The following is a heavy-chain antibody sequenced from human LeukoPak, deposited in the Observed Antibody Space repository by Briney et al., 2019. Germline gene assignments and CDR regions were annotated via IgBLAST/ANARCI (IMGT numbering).Heavy chain of an antibody. CDR2: TRLDGSIK. D-gene: IGHD6-13*01. CDR1: GFTFSNYG. Sequence: GGSLRLSCAASGFTFSNYGMHWVRQAPGKGLEWVAFTRLDGSIKYYADSVKGRFTISRDNSKNTLYLQMSSLRAEDTAVYYCMRVSAAGTSPDYWGQGTLVTVSS. CDR3: MRVSAAGTSPDY. V-gene: IGHV3-30*02. J-gene: IGHJ4*02.